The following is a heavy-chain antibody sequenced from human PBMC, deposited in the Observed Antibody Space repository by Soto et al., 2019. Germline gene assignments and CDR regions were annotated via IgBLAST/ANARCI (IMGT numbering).Heavy chain of an antibody. V-gene: IGHV4-59*01. CDR2: VYNSGST. CDR3: AGGRSLCWECFHH. Sequence: QVQLQESGPGLVKPSETLSLTCNVSGGSISSYYWSWIRQPPGKGLEYIGHVYNSGSTIHSPSLKSRATISVNTSKNQFSLKLTSVTAADTAVYYCAGGRSLCWECFHHWGQGILITVSS. CDR1: GGSISSYY. D-gene: IGHD2-21*01. J-gene: IGHJ1*01.